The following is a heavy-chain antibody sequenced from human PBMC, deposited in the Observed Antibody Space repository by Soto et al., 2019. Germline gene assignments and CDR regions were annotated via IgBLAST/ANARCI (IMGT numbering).Heavy chain of an antibody. CDR3: ALSYDFWSGYYYYYYYGMDV. Sequence: GGSLRLSCAASGFTFSSYAMSWVRQAPGKGLEWVSAISGSGGSTYYTDSVKGRFTISRDNSKNTLYLQMNSLRAEGTAVYYCALSYDFWSGYYYYYYYGMDVWGQGTTVTVSS. D-gene: IGHD3-3*01. CDR1: GFTFSSYA. CDR2: ISGSGGST. J-gene: IGHJ6*02. V-gene: IGHV3-23*01.